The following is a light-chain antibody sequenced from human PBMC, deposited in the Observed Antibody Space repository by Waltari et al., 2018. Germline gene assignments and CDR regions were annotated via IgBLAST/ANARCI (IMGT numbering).Light chain of an antibody. CDR2: SND. J-gene: IGLJ2*01. V-gene: IGLV1-44*01. CDR3: ATWDDSLNGLSLSGLVV. CDR1: SSNIGSHT. Sequence: QSVLTQPPSASGTPGQRVTISCSGTSSNIGSHTVNWYQQLPGTAPKLTIYSNDGRPSGVPDRSSGAKSGSSASLAISGLQSEDEADYYCATWDDSLNGLSLSGLVVFGGGTKLTVL.